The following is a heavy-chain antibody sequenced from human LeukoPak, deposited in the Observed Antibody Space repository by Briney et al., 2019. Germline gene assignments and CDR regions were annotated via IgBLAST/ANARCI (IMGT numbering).Heavy chain of an antibody. CDR3: ARGLFNYDSSGLNY. CDR2: IWSDGSNK. V-gene: IGHV3-33*01. J-gene: IGHJ4*02. D-gene: IGHD3-22*01. CDR1: GFIFSSYG. Sequence: GGSLRLSCAASGFIFSSYGMYWVRQAPGKGLEWVTNIWSDGSNKYYADSVKGRFTIARDNSKNTLYLQMNSLRAEDTAVYYCARGLFNYDSSGLNYWGQGTLVTVSS.